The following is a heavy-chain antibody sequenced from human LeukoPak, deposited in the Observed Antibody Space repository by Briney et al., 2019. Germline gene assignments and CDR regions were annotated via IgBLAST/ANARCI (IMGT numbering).Heavy chain of an antibody. CDR3: AREVLLWFGELLRDDWFDP. V-gene: IGHV4-4*03. CDR2: IYHSGST. CDR1: GGSISSSNW. Sequence: PPGTLSLTCAVSGGSISSSNWWSWVRQPPGKGLEWIGEIYHSGSTNYNPSLKSRVTMSVDKSKNQFSLKLSSVTAADTPVYYCAREVLLWFGELLRDDWFDPWGQGTLVTVSS. J-gene: IGHJ5*02. D-gene: IGHD3-10*01.